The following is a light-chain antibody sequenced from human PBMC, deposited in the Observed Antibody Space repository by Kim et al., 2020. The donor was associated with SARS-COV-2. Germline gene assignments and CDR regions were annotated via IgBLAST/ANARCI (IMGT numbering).Light chain of an antibody. CDR1: QGINSY. CDR2: DAS. V-gene: IGKV3-11*01. CDR3: QQRSNWPPLT. J-gene: IGKJ4*01. Sequence: SPGERATLSCRASQGINSYLAWYQQKPGQAPRLLIYDASNRATGIPARFSGSGSGTDFTLTISSLEDEDFAVYYCQQRSNWPPLTFGGGTKVDIK.